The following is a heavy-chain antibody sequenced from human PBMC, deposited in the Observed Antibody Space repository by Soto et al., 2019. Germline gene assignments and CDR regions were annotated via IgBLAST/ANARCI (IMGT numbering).Heavy chain of an antibody. V-gene: IGHV3-13*01. J-gene: IGHJ4*02. CDR2: IGTAGDT. CDR3: AREAVAGGFDY. D-gene: IGHD6-19*01. Sequence: GGSLRLSCAASGFTFSSYDMHWVRQATGKGLEWVSAIGTAGDTYYPGSVKGRFTISRENAKNSLYLQMNSLRAEDTAVYYCAREAVAGGFDYWGQGTLVTVSS. CDR1: GFTFSSYD.